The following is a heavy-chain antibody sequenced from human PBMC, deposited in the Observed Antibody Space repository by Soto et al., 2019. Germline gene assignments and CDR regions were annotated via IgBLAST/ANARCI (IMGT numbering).Heavy chain of an antibody. V-gene: IGHV3-23*01. CDR1: GFTFSSYA. CDR3: AKDLWFSAAVTYYFDY. J-gene: IGHJ4*02. CDR2: ISGSGGST. D-gene: IGHD6-13*01. Sequence: EVQLLESGGGLVQPGGSLRLSCAASGFTFSSYAMSWVRQAPGKGLEWVSAISGSGGSTYYADSVKGRFTISRDNSKNTLYLQMNSLRAEDTAVYYCAKDLWFSAAVTYYFDYWGQGTLVTVSS.